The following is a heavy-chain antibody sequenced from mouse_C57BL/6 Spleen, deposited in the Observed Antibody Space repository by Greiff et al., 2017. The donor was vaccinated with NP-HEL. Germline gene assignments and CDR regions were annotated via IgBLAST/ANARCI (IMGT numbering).Heavy chain of an antibody. J-gene: IGHJ3*01. CDR2: IYPGSGST. V-gene: IGHV1-55*01. D-gene: IGHD2-4*01. Sequence: VQLQQSGAELVKPGASVKMSCKASGYTFTSYWITWVKQRPGQGLEWIGDIYPGSGSTNYNEKFKSKATLTVDTSSSTAYRQLSSLTSEDSAVYYCARERLRREFAYWGQGTLVTVSA. CDR1: GYTFTSYW. CDR3: ARERLRREFAY.